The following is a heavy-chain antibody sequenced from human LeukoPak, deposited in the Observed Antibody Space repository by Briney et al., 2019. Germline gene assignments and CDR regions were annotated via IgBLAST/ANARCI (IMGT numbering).Heavy chain of an antibody. V-gene: IGHV1-69*05. J-gene: IGHJ5*02. CDR1: GGTFSSYA. CDR2: IIPIFGTA. Sequence: SVKVSCKASGGTFSSYAISWVRQAPGQGLEWMGGIIPIFGTANYAQKFQGRVTITTDESTSTAYMELSSLRSEDTAVYYCARVLLGATTGNWFDPWGQGTLVTVSS. D-gene: IGHD1-26*01. CDR3: ARVLLGATTGNWFDP.